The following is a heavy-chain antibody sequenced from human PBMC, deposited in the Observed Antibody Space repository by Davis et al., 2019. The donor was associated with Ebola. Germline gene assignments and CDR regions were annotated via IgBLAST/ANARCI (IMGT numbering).Heavy chain of an antibody. CDR1: GLNFSTYG. CDR3: ARDLRATTVVTPFDY. V-gene: IGHV3-33*01. D-gene: IGHD4-23*01. J-gene: IGHJ4*02. CDR2: IWYGGINK. Sequence: PGGSLRPSCAASGLNFSTYGMHWVRQAPGKGLEWMAIIWYGGINKYYADSVRGRFSISRDDSKNTLYLQMNSLRADDTAFYYCARDLRATTVVTPFDYWGQGTLVTVSS.